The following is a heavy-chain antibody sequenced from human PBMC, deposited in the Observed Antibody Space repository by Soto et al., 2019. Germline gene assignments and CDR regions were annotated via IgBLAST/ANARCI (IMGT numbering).Heavy chain of an antibody. D-gene: IGHD2-15*01. CDR3: TTGSVEGF. CDR1: GFSVTNAW. CDR2: VYTSAEGGAT. Sequence: DVQLVDSGGGLVKPGGSLRLSCAASGFSVTNAWMNWVRQAPGKGLEWVGRVYTSAEGGATNYVAPVKGRFTISRDDSKNTVYLQMNSLMTEDTAVYYCTTGSVEGFWGQGTTVTVSS. J-gene: IGHJ6*02. V-gene: IGHV3-15*07.